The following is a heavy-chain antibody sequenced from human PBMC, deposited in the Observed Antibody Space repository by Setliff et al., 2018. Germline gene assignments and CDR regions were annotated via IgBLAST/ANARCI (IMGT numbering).Heavy chain of an antibody. CDR3: ARRRGYSGYDFGLYAFDI. J-gene: IGHJ3*02. Sequence: ASVKVSCKASGYTFTSYDINWVRQATGQGLEWMGWMNPNSGNTGYAQKFQGRVTMTRNTSISTAYMELSSLRSEDTAVYYCARRRGYSGYDFGLYAFDIWGQGTMVTVSS. V-gene: IGHV1-8*02. D-gene: IGHD5-12*01. CDR1: GYTFTSYD. CDR2: MNPNSGNT.